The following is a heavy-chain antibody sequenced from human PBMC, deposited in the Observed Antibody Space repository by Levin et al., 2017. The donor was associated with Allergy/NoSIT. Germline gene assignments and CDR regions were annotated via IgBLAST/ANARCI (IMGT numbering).Heavy chain of an antibody. J-gene: IGHJ4*02. Sequence: PSQTLSLTCTVSGGSMSRYYWSWLRQPPGKGLEWIGYIYYSGSTTYNPSLRSRLTISVDMSKNQFSLKLISVTAADTAVYYCARGTWHFDYWGQGTLVTVSS. CDR3: ARGTWHFDY. V-gene: IGHV4-59*08. CDR1: GGSMSRYY. D-gene: IGHD3/OR15-3a*01. CDR2: IYYSGST.